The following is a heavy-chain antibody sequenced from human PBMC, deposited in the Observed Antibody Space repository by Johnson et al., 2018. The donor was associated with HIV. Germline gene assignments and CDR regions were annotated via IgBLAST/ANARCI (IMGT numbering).Heavy chain of an antibody. Sequence: VQLVESGGGLIQPGGSLRLSCAASGFTFNSYAMSWVRQGPGKGLEWVSYISSSGNTIYYADSVKGRFTISRDNAKNSLYLQMNSLRVEETAVYYCARDESGYDEGFDAFDIWDQGTMVTVSS. D-gene: IGHD5-12*01. J-gene: IGHJ3*02. CDR1: GFTFNSYA. V-gene: IGHV3-48*04. CDR3: ARDESGYDEGFDAFDI. CDR2: ISSSGNTI.